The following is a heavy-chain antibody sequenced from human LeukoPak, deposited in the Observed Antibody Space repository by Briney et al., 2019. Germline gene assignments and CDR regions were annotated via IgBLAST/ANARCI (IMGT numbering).Heavy chain of an antibody. CDR1: GGSISSGSYY. Sequence: PSETLSLTCTVSGGSISSGSYYWSWIRQPAGKGLEWIGRIYTSGSTNYNPSLKSRVTMSVDTSKNQFSLKLSSVTAADTAVYYCARDRAPFDSHDYVWGSTPLDAFDIWGQGTMVTVSS. J-gene: IGHJ3*02. D-gene: IGHD3-16*01. CDR2: IYTSGST. CDR3: ARDRAPFDSHDYVWGSTPLDAFDI. V-gene: IGHV4-61*02.